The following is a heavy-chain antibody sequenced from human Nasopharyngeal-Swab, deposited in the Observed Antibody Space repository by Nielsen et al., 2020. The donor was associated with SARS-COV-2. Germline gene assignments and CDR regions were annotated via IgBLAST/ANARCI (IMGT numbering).Heavy chain of an antibody. CDR3: ARPSGWLAFDI. J-gene: IGHJ3*02. CDR1: GFTFSSYG. Sequence: GESLKISCAAPGFTFSSYGMHWVRQAPGKGLEWVAVIWYDGSNKYYADSVKGRFTISRDNSKNTLYLQMNSLRAEDTVVYYCARPSGWLAFDIWGQGTMVTVSS. D-gene: IGHD6-19*01. CDR2: IWYDGSNK. V-gene: IGHV3-33*01.